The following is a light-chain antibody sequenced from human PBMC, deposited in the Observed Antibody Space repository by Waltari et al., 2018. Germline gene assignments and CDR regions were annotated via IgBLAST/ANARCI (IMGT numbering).Light chain of an antibody. CDR3: QQYYGDPLT. V-gene: IGKV1-8*01. J-gene: IGKJ4*01. CDR2: ASS. Sequence: AIRITQSPSSPSASTGDRVTITCRPSQAISSYLAWYQQKPGKAPKLLIYASSTLQSGVPSRFSGSGSGTNFTLTIGCLQSEDFATYFCQQYYGDPLTFGGGTKVEI. CDR1: QAISSY.